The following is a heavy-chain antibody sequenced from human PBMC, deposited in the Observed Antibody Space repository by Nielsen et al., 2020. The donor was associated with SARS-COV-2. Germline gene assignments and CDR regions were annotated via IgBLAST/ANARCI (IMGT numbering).Heavy chain of an antibody. Sequence: GESLKISCKGSGYSFTSYWISWVRQMPGKGLEWMGRIDPSDSYTNYSPSFQGYVTISADKSISTAYLQWSSLKASDTAMYYCARHLDYDLTFDPWGQGTLVTVSS. D-gene: IGHD3-3*01. CDR1: GYSFTSYW. CDR2: IDPSDSYT. V-gene: IGHV5-10-1*01. CDR3: ARHLDYDLTFDP. J-gene: IGHJ5*02.